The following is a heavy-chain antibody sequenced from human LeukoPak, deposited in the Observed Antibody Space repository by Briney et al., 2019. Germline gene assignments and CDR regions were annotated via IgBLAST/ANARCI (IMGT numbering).Heavy chain of an antibody. CDR2: ISGDGGST. CDR3: AKVRGLIAVAGRIDY. Sequence: PGGSLRLSCAASGFTFDDYAMHWVRQAPGRGLEWVSLISGDGGSTYYADSVKGRFTISRDNSKNSLYLQMNSLRTEDTALYYCAKVRGLIAVAGRIDYWGQGTLVTVSS. D-gene: IGHD6-19*01. V-gene: IGHV3-43*02. CDR1: GFTFDDYA. J-gene: IGHJ4*02.